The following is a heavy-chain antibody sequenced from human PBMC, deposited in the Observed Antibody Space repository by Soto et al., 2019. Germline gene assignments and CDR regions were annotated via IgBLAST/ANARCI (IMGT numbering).Heavy chain of an antibody. V-gene: IGHV3-15*07. CDR3: VFLGGSNGYYYVVDY. CDR2: IKSKTDGGTT. D-gene: IGHD3-22*01. J-gene: IGHJ4*02. CDR1: GFTFSNAW. Sequence: ESGGGLVKPGGSLRLSCAASGFTFSNAWMNWVRQAPGKGLEWVGRIKSKTDGGTTDYAAPVKGRFTISRDDSKNTLYLQMNSLKTEDTAVYYCVFLGGSNGYYYVVDYWGQGTLVTVSS.